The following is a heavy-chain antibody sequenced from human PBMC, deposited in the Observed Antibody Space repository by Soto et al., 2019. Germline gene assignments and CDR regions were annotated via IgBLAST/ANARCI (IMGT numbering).Heavy chain of an antibody. D-gene: IGHD4-17*01. CDR2: ISAYNGNT. CDR1: GYTFTSYG. V-gene: IGHV1-18*01. J-gene: IGHJ4*02. CDR3: ARGFRGEANAYYLDY. Sequence: ASVKVSCKASGYTFTSYGISWVRQAPGQGLEWMGWISAYNGNTNYAQKLQGRVTMTRNTSISTAYMELSSLRSEDTAVYYCARGFRGEANAYYLDYWGQGTQVTVSS.